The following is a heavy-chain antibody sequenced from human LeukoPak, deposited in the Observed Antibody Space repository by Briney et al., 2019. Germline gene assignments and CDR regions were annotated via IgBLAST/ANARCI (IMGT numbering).Heavy chain of an antibody. J-gene: IGHJ4*02. D-gene: IGHD6-13*01. V-gene: IGHV3-21*01. CDR2: ISGSSSYI. CDR3: ARDHSSSWHSTYYFDY. Sequence: GGSLRLSCAASGFIFSSYSMNWVRQAPGKGLEWVSSISGSSSYIYYTDSVKGRLTISRDNAKNSLYLQMNSLRAEDTAVYYCARDHSSSWHSTYYFDYWGQGTLVTVSS. CDR1: GFIFSSYS.